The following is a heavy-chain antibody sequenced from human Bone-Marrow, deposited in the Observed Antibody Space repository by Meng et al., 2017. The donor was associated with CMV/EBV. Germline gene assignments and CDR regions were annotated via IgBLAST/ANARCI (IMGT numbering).Heavy chain of an antibody. Sequence: GESLKISCAASGFTVSSNYMSWVRQAPGKGLEWVSVIYSGGSTYYADSVKGRFTISRDNSKNTLYLQMNSLRVEDTAVYYCAKDASRYYRAPWGPGTLVTVSS. CDR3: AKDASRYYRAP. CDR1: GFTVSSNY. D-gene: IGHD3-3*01. V-gene: IGHV3-53*01. J-gene: IGHJ5*02. CDR2: IYSGGST.